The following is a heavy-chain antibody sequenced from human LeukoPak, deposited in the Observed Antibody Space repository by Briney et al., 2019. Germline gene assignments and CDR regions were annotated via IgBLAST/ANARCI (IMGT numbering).Heavy chain of an antibody. CDR2: INHSGST. Sequence: PSETLSLTCAVYGGSFSGYYWSWIRQPPGKGLEWIGEINHSGSTNYNPSLKSRVTISVDTSKNQFSLKLSSVTAADTAMYYCAGGSKWLAFDYWGQGSLVTVSS. CDR1: GGSFSGYY. CDR3: AGGSKWLAFDY. J-gene: IGHJ4*02. D-gene: IGHD6-19*01. V-gene: IGHV4-34*01.